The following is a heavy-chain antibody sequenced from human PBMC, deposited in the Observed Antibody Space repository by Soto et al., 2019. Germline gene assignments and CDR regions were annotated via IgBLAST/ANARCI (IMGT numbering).Heavy chain of an antibody. CDR1: GFTFTNCA. J-gene: IGHJ5*02. Sequence: QVQLVESGGGVVQPGRSLRLCCAASGFTFTNCAMHWVREAPGKGLERVVGVGSDGMHKCYGDFVKGRFTISRDTSENTVYLTVDSLTSEVTSVYYCARVVIVHAPEDFQSWGRGTLVTLSS. CDR3: ARVVIVHAPEDFQS. V-gene: IGHV3-30*01. CDR2: VGSDGMHK. D-gene: IGHD3-16*02.